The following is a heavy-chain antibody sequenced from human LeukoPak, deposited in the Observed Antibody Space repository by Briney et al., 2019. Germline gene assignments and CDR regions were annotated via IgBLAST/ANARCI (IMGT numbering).Heavy chain of an antibody. J-gene: IGHJ4*02. D-gene: IGHD2-15*01. CDR2: INPSSGST. CDR3: ARGVAVAATHFDY. V-gene: IGHV1-46*01. CDR1: GYTVTDYY. Sequence: ASVKVSCKASGYTVTDYYIHWMRQAPGLGLECMGVINPSSGSTTYAQKFQGGVTMTRDTSTYTVYMELNSLRSEDAAVYYCARGVAVAATHFDYWGQGTRVTVSS.